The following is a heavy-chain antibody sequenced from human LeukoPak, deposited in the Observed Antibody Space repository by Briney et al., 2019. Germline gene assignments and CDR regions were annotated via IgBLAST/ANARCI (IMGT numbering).Heavy chain of an antibody. CDR2: ISSNGGST. CDR1: GFTFSSYA. CDR3: ARRSSGFKSGSLDY. Sequence: GGSLRLSCAASGFTFSSYAMHWVRQAPGKGLEYDSAISSNGGSTFYANSVKGRFTISRDNSKNTLFLQMGSLRAEDMAVYYCARRSSGFKSGSLDYWGQGTLVTVSS. D-gene: IGHD6-19*01. V-gene: IGHV3-64*01. J-gene: IGHJ4*02.